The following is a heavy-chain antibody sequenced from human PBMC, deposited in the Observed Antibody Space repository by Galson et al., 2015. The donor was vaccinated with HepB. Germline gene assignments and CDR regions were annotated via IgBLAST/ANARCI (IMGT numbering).Heavy chain of an antibody. CDR1: EYSFTSYW. CDR2: IYPGDSDT. J-gene: IGHJ4*02. Sequence: QSGAEVKKPGEALKISCKGSEYSFTSYWIGWVRHLPGQGLEWMGLIYPGDSDTRYSPSFQGQVTISADKSISTAYLQWSSLKASDTAMYYCARHKSSSGDAFDIWGQGSLVTASS. CDR3: ARHKSSSGDAFDI. V-gene: IGHV5-51*01. D-gene: IGHD6-19*01.